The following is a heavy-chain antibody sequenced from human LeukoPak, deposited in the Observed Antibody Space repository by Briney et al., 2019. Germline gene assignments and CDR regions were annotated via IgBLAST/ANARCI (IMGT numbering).Heavy chain of an antibody. CDR3: ARSLSYSNWFDP. D-gene: IGHD2-21*01. CDR2: IYYSGST. Sequence: SETLSLTCTVSGGSFRSYFWSWIRQPPGKGLEWIGYIYYSGSTNYNPSLKSRVTISVDTSKNQFSLKLSSVTAADTAVYYCARSLSYSNWFDPWGQGTLVTVSS. V-gene: IGHV4-59*01. CDR1: GGSFRSYF. J-gene: IGHJ5*02.